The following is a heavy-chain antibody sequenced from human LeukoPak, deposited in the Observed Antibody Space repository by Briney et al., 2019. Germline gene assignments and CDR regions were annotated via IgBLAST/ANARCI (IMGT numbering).Heavy chain of an antibody. CDR3: ARPLLNADDAFDI. CDR2: IYISGSA. J-gene: IGHJ3*02. CDR1: GASISNYY. V-gene: IGHV4-4*07. Sequence: SVTLSLTCTVSGASISNYYWSWIRQPAGKGPEWIGRIYISGSANYNPSLKSRVTISVDTSKNQFSLKLKSVTAADTAVYYCARPLLNADDAFDIWGQGTMVTVSS.